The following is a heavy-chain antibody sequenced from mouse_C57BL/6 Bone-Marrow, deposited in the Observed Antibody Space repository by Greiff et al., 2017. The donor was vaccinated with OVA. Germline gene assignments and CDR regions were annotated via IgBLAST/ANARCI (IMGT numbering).Heavy chain of an antibody. CDR1: GYAFSSSW. CDR2: IYPGDGDT. J-gene: IGHJ2*01. D-gene: IGHD2-4*01. V-gene: IGHV1-82*01. CDR3: ARETYDYGFDY. Sequence: LVESGPELVKPGASVKISCKASGYAFSSSWMNWVKQRPGKGLEWIGRIYPGDGDTNYNGKFKGKATLTADKSSSTAYMQLSSLTSEDSAVYFCARETYDYGFDYWGQGTTLTVSS.